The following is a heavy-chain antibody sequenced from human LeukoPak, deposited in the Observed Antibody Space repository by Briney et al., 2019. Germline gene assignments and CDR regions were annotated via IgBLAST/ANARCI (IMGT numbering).Heavy chain of an antibody. Sequence: GASVKVSCKASGYTFTSYAMHWVRQAPGQRLEWMGWINAGNGNTKYSQEFQGRVTITADKSTSTAYMELSSLRSEDTAVYYCARDLKRATYYYDSSGYCPHGYWGQGTLVTVSS. CDR3: ARDLKRATYYYDSSGYCPHGY. CDR1: GYTFTSYA. J-gene: IGHJ4*02. V-gene: IGHV1-3*03. CDR2: INAGNGNT. D-gene: IGHD3-22*01.